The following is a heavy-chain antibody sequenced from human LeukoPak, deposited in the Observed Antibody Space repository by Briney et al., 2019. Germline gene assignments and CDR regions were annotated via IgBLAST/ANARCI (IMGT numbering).Heavy chain of an antibody. CDR1: GLTFSSYS. Sequence: PGGSLRLSCAASGLTFSSYSMSWVRQAPGKGLYWVSDISASGSSTYYADSVKGRFTISRDNSKNTLYLQMNSLRAEDTAVYYCAKDAAGPEYWGQGTLVTVSS. V-gene: IGHV3-23*01. CDR2: ISASGSST. D-gene: IGHD6-13*01. CDR3: AKDAAGPEY. J-gene: IGHJ4*02.